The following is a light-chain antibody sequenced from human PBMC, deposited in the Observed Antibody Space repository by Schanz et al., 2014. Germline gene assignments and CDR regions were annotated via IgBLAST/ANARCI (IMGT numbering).Light chain of an antibody. CDR2: EVS. Sequence: QSALTQPPSASGSPGQSVTISCTGTSSDIGGYNYVSWYQQHPGKAPKLMTYEVSKRPSGVPDRFSGSKSGTSASLAITGLQAEDEADYYCSSYTSSSTPRVFGTGTKLTVL. V-gene: IGLV2-8*01. CDR3: SSYTSSSTPRV. J-gene: IGLJ1*01. CDR1: SSDIGGYNY.